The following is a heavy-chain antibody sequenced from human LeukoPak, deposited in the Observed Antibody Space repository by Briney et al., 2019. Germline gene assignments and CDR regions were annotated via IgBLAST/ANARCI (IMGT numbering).Heavy chain of an antibody. J-gene: IGHJ4*02. CDR1: GFTFSSYG. CDR2: IKEDGSEK. Sequence: PGGSLRLSCAASGFTFSSYGMHWVRQAPGKGLEWLANIKEDGSEKYYVDSVKGRFTVSRDNAKNSLYLQMNSLRAEDTAVYYCARDMGLFYWGQGTLVTVSS. V-gene: IGHV3-7*01. CDR3: ARDMGLFY. D-gene: IGHD3-10*01.